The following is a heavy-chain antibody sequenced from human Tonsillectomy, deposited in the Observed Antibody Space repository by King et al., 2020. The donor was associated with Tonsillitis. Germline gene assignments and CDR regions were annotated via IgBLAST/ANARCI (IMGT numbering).Heavy chain of an antibody. V-gene: IGHV3-13*01. D-gene: IGHD4-11*01. CDR1: GFTFNSYD. CDR3: ARGLMTTPYFYY. CDR2: IDTTGDT. J-gene: IGHJ4*02. Sequence: VQLVEFGGGLVQPGGSLRLSCAASGFTFNSYDMHWVRQATGKGLEWVSAIDTTGDTYYPGSVKGRFTISRENAKNSLYLQMNSLRAGDTAVYYCARGLMTTPYFYYSGQGTLVTVSS.